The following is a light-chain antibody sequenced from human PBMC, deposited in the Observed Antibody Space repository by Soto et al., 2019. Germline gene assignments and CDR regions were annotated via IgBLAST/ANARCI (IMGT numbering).Light chain of an antibody. Sequence: QSVLTQPASVSGSPGQSITISCTGASSDIGGYNYVSWYQQHPGKAPELMIYEVSNRPSGVSNRFSGSKSDNTASLTISGLQAEDEADYYCSSYTSTSTLYVFGTGTKVTVL. J-gene: IGLJ1*01. CDR1: SSDIGGYNY. V-gene: IGLV2-14*01. CDR3: SSYTSTSTLYV. CDR2: EVS.